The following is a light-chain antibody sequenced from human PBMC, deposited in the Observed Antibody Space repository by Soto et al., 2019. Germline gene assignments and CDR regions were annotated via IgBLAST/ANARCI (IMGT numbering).Light chain of an antibody. CDR3: QQFDSVPCP. Sequence: IQMTQSPSSLSASVGDRVTITCQASQDITNYLIWYQQKPGKAPKVLIYDASSLGTGVSSRFSGSGSGTHFTLTISSLQPEDIETYCCQQFDSVPCPFGQGTKWEIK. J-gene: IGKJ2*02. CDR1: QDITNY. V-gene: IGKV1-33*01. CDR2: DAS.